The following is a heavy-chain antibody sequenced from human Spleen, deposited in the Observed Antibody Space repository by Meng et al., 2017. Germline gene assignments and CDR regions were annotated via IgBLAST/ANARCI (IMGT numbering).Heavy chain of an antibody. J-gene: IGHJ4*02. V-gene: IGHV3-23*01. D-gene: IGHD6-13*01. Sequence: GGSLRLSCAASGFTFSNYAMNWVRQAPGKGLQWVSAISSSDGGTTYYADSVKGRFSISRDNSKNTLYLQMNSLRVEDTAVYYCAKSPTYTSSWYVDYWGQGTLVTVSS. CDR1: GFTFSNYA. CDR3: AKSPTYTSSWYVDY. CDR2: ISSSDGGTT.